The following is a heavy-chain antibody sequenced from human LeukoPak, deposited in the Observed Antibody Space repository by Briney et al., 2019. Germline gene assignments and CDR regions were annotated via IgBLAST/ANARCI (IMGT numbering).Heavy chain of an antibody. V-gene: IGHV4-39*07. D-gene: IGHD1-26*01. CDR1: GGSISSSSDY. CDR2: IYYHENT. Sequence: PSETPSLTCTVSGGSISSSSDYWGWIRQAPGKGLEWIGSIYYHENTYYNSSLKSRVTISVDTSKNQFSLKLRSVIAADTAVYYCARVGWELLGPFDHWGQGTLVTVSS. CDR3: ARVGWELLGPFDH. J-gene: IGHJ4*02.